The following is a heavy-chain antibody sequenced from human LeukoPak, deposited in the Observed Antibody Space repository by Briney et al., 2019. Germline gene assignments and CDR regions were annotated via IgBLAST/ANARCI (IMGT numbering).Heavy chain of an antibody. Sequence: GGSLRLSCAASGFTFSSYSMNWVRQAPGKGLEWVSYISSSSSTIYYADSVKGRFTISRDNAKNSLYLQMNSLRAADTAVYYCIVLAVTATLGFDYWGQGTLVTVSS. CDR3: IVLAVTATLGFDY. V-gene: IGHV3-48*01. J-gene: IGHJ4*02. CDR1: GFTFSSYS. D-gene: IGHD6-19*01. CDR2: ISSSSSTI.